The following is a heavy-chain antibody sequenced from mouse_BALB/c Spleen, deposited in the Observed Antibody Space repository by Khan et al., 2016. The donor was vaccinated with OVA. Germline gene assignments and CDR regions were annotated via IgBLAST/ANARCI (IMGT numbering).Heavy chain of an antibody. CDR3: ARSLYYSYGYALDC. Sequence: EVQLQESGPGLVKPSRSLSLTCTVTGYSITSDYAWNWIRQFPVNKLEWMGYISSTGGTSYNPSLKSRISITRDTSKNQFFLQLKSVTAEDTATYYCARSLYYSYGYALDCWGRGTLVTVSS. D-gene: IGHD2-14*01. CDR1: GYSITSDYA. J-gene: IGHJ4*01. CDR2: ISSTGGT. V-gene: IGHV3-2*02.